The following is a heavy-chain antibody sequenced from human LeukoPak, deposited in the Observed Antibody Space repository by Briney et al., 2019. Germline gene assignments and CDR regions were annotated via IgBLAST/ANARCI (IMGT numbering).Heavy chain of an antibody. CDR3: ARGPHYDYYYYYGMDV. J-gene: IGHJ6*02. D-gene: IGHD4-17*01. V-gene: IGHV3-48*03. CDR1: GFTFSSYE. CDR2: ISSSGSTI. Sequence: GGSLRLSCGASGFTFSSYEMNWVRQAPGKGLEWVSYISSSGSTIYYADSVKGRFTISRDNAKNSLYLQMNSLRAEDTAVYYCARGPHYDYYYYYGMDVWGQRTTVTVSS.